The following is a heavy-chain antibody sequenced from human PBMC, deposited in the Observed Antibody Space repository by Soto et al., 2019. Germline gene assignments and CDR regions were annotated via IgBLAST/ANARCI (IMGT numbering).Heavy chain of an antibody. D-gene: IGHD3-3*01. CDR3: ARGLGNYDFWSGYSIPDYYYYMDV. Sequence: GGSLRLSCAASGFTFSSYGMHWVRQAPGKGLEWVAVIWYDGSNKYYADSVKGRFTISRDNSKNTLYLQMNSLRAEDTAVYYCARGLGNYDFWSGYSIPDYYYYMDVWGKGTTVTVSS. CDR2: IWYDGSNK. V-gene: IGHV3-33*01. CDR1: GFTFSSYG. J-gene: IGHJ6*03.